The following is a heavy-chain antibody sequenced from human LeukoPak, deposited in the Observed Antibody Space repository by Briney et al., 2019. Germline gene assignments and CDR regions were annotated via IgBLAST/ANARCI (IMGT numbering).Heavy chain of an antibody. Sequence: GGSLRLSCAVFGFTFSGYTTHWVRQAPGKGLEWVAVISYDGTNKHYADSARGRFTISRDDSKNTLYLQMNSLRPEDTALYYCARGGSSWYDPTDYWGLGTLVTVSS. CDR3: ARGGSSWYDPTDY. CDR1: GFTFSGYT. V-gene: IGHV3-30-3*01. CDR2: ISYDGTNK. D-gene: IGHD6-13*01. J-gene: IGHJ4*02.